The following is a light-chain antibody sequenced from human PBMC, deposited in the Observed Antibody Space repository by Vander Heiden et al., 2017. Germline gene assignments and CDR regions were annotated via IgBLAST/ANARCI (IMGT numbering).Light chain of an antibody. CDR3: MQALQTPPYT. J-gene: IGKJ2*01. CDR2: LGS. V-gene: IGKV2-28*01. Sequence: DIVMTQSPLSLPVTPGEPPSISCRSSQSPLHSNGYNYWDWYLQKPGQSPQLLIYLGSNRASGVPDRFSGSGSGTDFTLKISRVEAEDVGVYYCMQALQTPPYTFGQGTKLEIK. CDR1: QSPLHSNGYNY.